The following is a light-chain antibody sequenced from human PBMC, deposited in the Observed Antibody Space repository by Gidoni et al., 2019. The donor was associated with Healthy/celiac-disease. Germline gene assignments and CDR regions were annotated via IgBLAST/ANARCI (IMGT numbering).Light chain of an antibody. Sequence: DIQMPQSPSTLSASVGDRVTITCRASQIISSWLAWYQQKPGKAPKLLIYDASSLESGVPSRFSGNGSGTEFTLTISSLQPDDFATYYCQQYNSYSTFGQGTKVEIK. CDR2: DAS. V-gene: IGKV1-5*01. CDR3: QQYNSYST. CDR1: QIISSW. J-gene: IGKJ1*01.